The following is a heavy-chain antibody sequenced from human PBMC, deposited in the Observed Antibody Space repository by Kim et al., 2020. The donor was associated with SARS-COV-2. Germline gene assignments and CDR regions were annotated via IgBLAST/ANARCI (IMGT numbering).Heavy chain of an antibody. CDR1: GGSISSSSYY. J-gene: IGHJ4*01. V-gene: IGHV4-39*01. D-gene: IGHD1-26*01. CDR2: IYYSGST. Sequence: SETLSLTCTVPGGSISSSSYYWGWIRQPPGKGLEWIGSIYYSGSTYYNPSLKSRVTISVDTPKNQFSLNLCSVTAADMAVYDRASPVGATTGAVFDYWG. CDR3: ASPVGATTGAVFDY.